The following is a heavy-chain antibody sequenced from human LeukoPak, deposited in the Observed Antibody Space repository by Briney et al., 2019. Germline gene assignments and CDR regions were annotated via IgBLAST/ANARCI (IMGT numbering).Heavy chain of an antibody. Sequence: SQTLSLTCAVSGGSISSGGYSWSWIRQPPGKGLEWIGYIYHSGSTYYNPSLKSRVTISVDRSKNQFSLKLSSVTAADTAVYYCAREGPGYSFDYWGQGTLVTVSS. CDR3: AREGPGYSFDY. J-gene: IGHJ4*02. CDR1: GGSISSGGYS. V-gene: IGHV4-30-2*01. CDR2: IYHSGST. D-gene: IGHD5-18*01.